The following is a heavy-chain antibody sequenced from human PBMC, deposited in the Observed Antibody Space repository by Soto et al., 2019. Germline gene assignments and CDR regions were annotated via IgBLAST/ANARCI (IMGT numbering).Heavy chain of an antibody. CDR3: ARDSKDDSSGYYAGFDY. CDR2: IYYDGSNK. D-gene: IGHD3-22*01. V-gene: IGHV3-33*01. CDR1: GFTFSSYG. Sequence: QVQLVESGGGVVQPGRSLRLSCAVSGFTFSSYGMNWVRQAPGKGLEWVAAIYYDGSNKYYADSVRGRFNTSRDNFMNALYLHMNGLRAEGTAVYYCARDSKDDSSGYYAGFDYWGQGTLVTVSS. J-gene: IGHJ4*02.